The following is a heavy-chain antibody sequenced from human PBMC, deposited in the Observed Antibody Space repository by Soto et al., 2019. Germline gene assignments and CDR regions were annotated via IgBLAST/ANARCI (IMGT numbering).Heavy chain of an antibody. CDR3: ARDRSDYDTYYYGMDV. J-gene: IGHJ6*02. D-gene: IGHD4-17*01. CDR2: TYSGGST. Sequence: VGSLRLSCAASGFTVSSDYMRWVRQAPGKGLEWVSVTYSGGSTYYADSVKGRFTVSRDNSKNTLYLQMNSLRAEDTAVYYCARDRSDYDTYYYGMDVWGQGTTVTVSS. V-gene: IGHV3-53*01. CDR1: GFTVSSDY.